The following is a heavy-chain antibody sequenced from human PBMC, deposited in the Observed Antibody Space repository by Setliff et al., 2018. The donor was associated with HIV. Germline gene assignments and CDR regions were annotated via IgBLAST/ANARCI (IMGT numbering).Heavy chain of an antibody. J-gene: IGHJ6*03. D-gene: IGHD2-2*01. CDR3: ARLGYCSSTSCYYYYYMDV. V-gene: IGHV3-72*01. Sequence: GGSLRLSCAASGFTFSDHYMDWVRQAPGKGLEWVGRTRNKVNSYTTEYAASVKGRFTISRDDSKNSLYLQMNSLKTEDTAVYYCARLGYCSSTSCYYYYYMDVWGKGTTVTVSS. CDR1: GFTFSDHY. CDR2: TRNKVNSYTT.